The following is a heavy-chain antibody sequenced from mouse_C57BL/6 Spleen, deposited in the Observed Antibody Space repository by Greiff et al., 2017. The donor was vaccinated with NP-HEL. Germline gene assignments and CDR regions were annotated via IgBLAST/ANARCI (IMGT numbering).Heavy chain of an antibody. V-gene: IGHV1-9*01. CDR1: GYTFTGYW. D-gene: IGHD3-2*02. CDR2: LLPGSGST. J-gene: IGHJ4*01. CDR3: ARSDSSGYGYYYAMDY. Sequence: QVQLQQSGAELMKPGASVKLSCKATGYTFTGYWIEWVKQRPGHGLEWIGELLPGSGSTTYNEKFKGKATFTADTSSNTAYMQLSSLTTEDSAIYYCARSDSSGYGYYYAMDYWGQGTSVTVSS.